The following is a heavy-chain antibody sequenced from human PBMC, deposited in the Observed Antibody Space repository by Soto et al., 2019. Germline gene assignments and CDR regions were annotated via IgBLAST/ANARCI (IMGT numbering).Heavy chain of an antibody. CDR2: IIPIFGTA. CDR3: ARHDCISTSCYYYYYYGMDV. CDR1: GGTFSSYA. D-gene: IGHD2-2*01. Sequence: QVQLVQSGAEVKKPGSSVKVSCKASGGTFSSYAISWVRQAPGQGLEWMGGIIPIFGTANYAQKFQGRVTITADESXSTXYXALSSLRSEDTAVYYCARHDCISTSCYYYYYYGMDVWGQGTTVTVSS. J-gene: IGHJ6*02. V-gene: IGHV1-69*12.